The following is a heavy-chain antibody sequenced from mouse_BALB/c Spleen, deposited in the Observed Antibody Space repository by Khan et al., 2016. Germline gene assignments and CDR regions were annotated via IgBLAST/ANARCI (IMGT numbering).Heavy chain of an antibody. V-gene: IGHV2-9*02. CDR3: ARDLNDDWYCDV. CDR2: IRAGGST. J-gene: IGHJ1*01. Sequence: QVQLKASGPGLVAPSQSLSITCTVSGFSLTSYGVHWDRKPQGTGRAWLGVIRAGGSTNYNSALMSRLSISKDNSESQVFIKMNCLQTEYTSRYYWARDLNDDWYCDVSGAGTTVTVSS. CDR1: GFSLTSYG. D-gene: IGHD2-12*01.